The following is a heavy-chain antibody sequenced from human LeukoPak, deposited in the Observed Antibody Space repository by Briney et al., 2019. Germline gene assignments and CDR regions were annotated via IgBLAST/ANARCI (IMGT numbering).Heavy chain of an antibody. Sequence: GGSLRLSCAASGFTFSNAWMSWVRQAPGKGLEWVSYISSSGSTIYYADSVKGRFTISRDNPKKSLYLQMNSLRAEDTAVYYCARGATTTRFGRFDPWGQGTLVIVSS. CDR3: ARGATTTRFGRFDP. V-gene: IGHV3-11*04. J-gene: IGHJ5*02. CDR1: GFTFSNAW. D-gene: IGHD4-17*01. CDR2: ISSSGSTI.